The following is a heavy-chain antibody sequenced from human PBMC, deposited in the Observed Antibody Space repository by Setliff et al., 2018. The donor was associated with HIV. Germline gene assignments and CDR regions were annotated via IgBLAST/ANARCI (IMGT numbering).Heavy chain of an antibody. V-gene: IGHV4-31*03. CDR3: ARVTWIQLWLGWFDP. D-gene: IGHD5-18*01. CDR2: THYSGSS. Sequence: KTSETLSLTCTVSGDSISSGGYYWSWIRQHPGKGLEWIGYTHYSGSSYYNPSLRSRVTISVDTSKNQFSLKLGSVTAADTAVYFCARVTWIQLWLGWFDPWGQGTLVTVSS. J-gene: IGHJ5*02. CDR1: GDSISSGGYY.